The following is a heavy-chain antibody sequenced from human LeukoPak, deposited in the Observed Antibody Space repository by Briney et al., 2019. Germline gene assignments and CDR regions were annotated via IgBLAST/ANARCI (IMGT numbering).Heavy chain of an antibody. CDR2: TNGYNGNT. CDR3: AREGWGTYSSGPYYLDY. CDR1: GYTFTRNG. D-gene: IGHD6-19*01. J-gene: IGHJ4*02. Sequence: ASVKVSCKASGYTFTRNGISWVRQAPGQGLEWMGWTNGYNGNTKYAQKLQGRVTMTTDTSTTTAYMELRSLRSDDTAVYYCAREGWGTYSSGPYYLDYWGQGTLITVSS. V-gene: IGHV1-18*04.